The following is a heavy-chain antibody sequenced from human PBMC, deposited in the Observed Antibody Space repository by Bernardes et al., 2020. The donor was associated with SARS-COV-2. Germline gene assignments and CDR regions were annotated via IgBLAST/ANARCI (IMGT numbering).Heavy chain of an antibody. CDR3: VRGPSDGHGRFEY. J-gene: IGHJ4*02. CDR2: INSDGRTT. Sequence: GGSLRLSCAASGFTFGSYWMHWVSQAPGKGLVWVSCINSDGRTTTYADSVKGRFTISRDNAKNTLYLQMSSLRADDTAVYYCVRGPSDGHGRFEYWGQGTLVTVSS. V-gene: IGHV3-74*01. CDR1: GFTFGSYW.